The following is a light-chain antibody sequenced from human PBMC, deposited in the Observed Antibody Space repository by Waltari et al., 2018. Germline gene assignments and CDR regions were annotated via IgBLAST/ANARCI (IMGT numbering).Light chain of an antibody. V-gene: IGLV2-23*02. CDR2: DVS. CDR1: NTDVVIYNY. Sequence: QSALTQPASVSGSPGQSITISCTGTNTDVVIYNYVSWYQQHPGAAPKLILYDVSKRPRGISSRFSGSKSGNTASLASSGLRTEDEADYYCCSYAGSNTLVFGGGTKLTV. J-gene: IGLJ2*01. CDR3: CSYAGSNTLV.